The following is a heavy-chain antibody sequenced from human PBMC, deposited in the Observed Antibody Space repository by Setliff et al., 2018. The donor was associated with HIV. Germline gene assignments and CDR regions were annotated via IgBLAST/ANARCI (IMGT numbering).Heavy chain of an antibody. CDR1: GGSISSSSYY. CDR2: IYYSGST. D-gene: IGHD3-22*01. J-gene: IGHJ4*02. CDR3: ARVYPQYDSSGYYSY. V-gene: IGHV4-39*07. Sequence: SETLSLTCTVSGGSISSSSYYWGWVRQPPGKGLEWIGSIYYSGSTNYNPSLKSRVTISVDTSKNQFSLKLSSVTAADTAVYYCARVYPQYDSSGYYSYWGQGTLVTVSS.